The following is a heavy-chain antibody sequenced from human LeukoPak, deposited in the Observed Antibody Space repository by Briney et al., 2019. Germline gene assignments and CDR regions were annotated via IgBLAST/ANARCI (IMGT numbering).Heavy chain of an antibody. CDR1: GFTFSNAW. D-gene: IGHD7-27*01. CDR3: PRDFWGFFDY. V-gene: IGHV3-7*04. J-gene: IGHJ4*02. Sequence: GGSLRLSCAASGFTFSNAWMNWVRQAPGKGLEWVAKINKEGSETQYVDSVKGRFTISRDNARNSLYLQINSLRAEDTAVYYCPRDFWGFFDYWGQGTLVTVSS. CDR2: INKEGSET.